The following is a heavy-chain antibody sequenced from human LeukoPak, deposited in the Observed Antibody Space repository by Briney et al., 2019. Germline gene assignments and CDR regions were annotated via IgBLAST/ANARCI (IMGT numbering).Heavy chain of an antibody. J-gene: IGHJ3*02. D-gene: IGHD6-13*01. CDR1: GGSISGYY. CDR2: IYYSGNT. Sequence: SETLSLTCTISGGSISGYYWSWIRQPPGKGLEWIGYIYYSGNTNYNPSLQSRVTISVDTSKNQFSLKLSSVTAADTAVYYCARDRLHSSSWPDAFDIWGQGTMVTVSS. V-gene: IGHV4-59*01. CDR3: ARDRLHSSSWPDAFDI.